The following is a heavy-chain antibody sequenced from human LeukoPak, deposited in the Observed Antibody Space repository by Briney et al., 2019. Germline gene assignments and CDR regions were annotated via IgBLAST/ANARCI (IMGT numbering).Heavy chain of an antibody. CDR2: ISSSGGST. J-gene: IGHJ4*02. CDR3: AKSFESSGYDLYY. Sequence: GGSLRLSCAASGFTFSSYAMNWVRQAPGKGLEWVSGISSSGGSTHYADSVKGRFSVSRDNSKRTLYLQTNSLRAEDTAVYYRAKSFESSGYDLYYWGQGTLVTVSS. CDR1: GFTFSSYA. V-gene: IGHV3-23*01. D-gene: IGHD5-12*01.